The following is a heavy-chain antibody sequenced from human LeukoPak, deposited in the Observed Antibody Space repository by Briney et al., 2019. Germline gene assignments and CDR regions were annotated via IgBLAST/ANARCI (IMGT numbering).Heavy chain of an antibody. CDR2: IYYSGST. D-gene: IGHD3-16*01. V-gene: IGHV4-59*01. Sequence: TSETLSLTCTVSGGSISIYYWSWIRQPPGKGLEWIGYIYYSGSTNYNPSLKSRVTISVDTSKNQFSLKLSSVTAADTAVYYCARDLTSVYDYVWGSYGGTYYFDYWGQGTLVTVSS. J-gene: IGHJ4*02. CDR3: ARDLTSVYDYVWGSYGGTYYFDY. CDR1: GGSISIYY.